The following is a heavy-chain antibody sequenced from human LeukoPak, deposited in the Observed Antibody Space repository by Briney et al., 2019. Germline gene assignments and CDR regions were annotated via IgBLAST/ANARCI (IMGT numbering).Heavy chain of an antibody. Sequence: GASVTVSFTASGGTFSSYAISWVRQAPGQGLEWMGGIIPIFGTANYAQKFQGRVTITTDESTSTAYMELSSLRSEDTAVYYCARANPGAWGYYYMDVWGKGTTVTVSS. CDR1: GGTFSSYA. CDR2: IIPIFGTA. D-gene: IGHD1-26*01. CDR3: ARANPGAWGYYYMDV. J-gene: IGHJ6*03. V-gene: IGHV1-69*05.